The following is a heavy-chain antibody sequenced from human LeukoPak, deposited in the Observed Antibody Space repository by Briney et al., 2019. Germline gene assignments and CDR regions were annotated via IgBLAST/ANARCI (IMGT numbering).Heavy chain of an antibody. CDR1: GGSISNSSYY. Sequence: SETLSLTCTVSGGSISNSSYYWGWIRQPPGKGLEWIGSVYYSGSTYYNPSLKSRVTISVDTSKNQFSLRLTSVTAADTAVFYCATYNWNSNWFDPWGQGTLVTVSS. V-gene: IGHV4-39*01. CDR2: VYYSGST. CDR3: ATYNWNSNWFDP. D-gene: IGHD1-1*01. J-gene: IGHJ5*02.